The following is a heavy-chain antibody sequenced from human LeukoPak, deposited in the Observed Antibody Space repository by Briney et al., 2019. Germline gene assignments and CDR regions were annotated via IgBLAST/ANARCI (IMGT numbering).Heavy chain of an antibody. J-gene: IGHJ4*02. D-gene: IGHD1-1*01. CDR2: IKQDGSEK. CDR3: ARDQNEGILDY. CDR1: RFTFSSYT. V-gene: IGHV3-7*01. Sequence: GGSLRLSCAACRFTFSSYTMSWVRQAPGKGLEWVANIKQDGSEKYYVDSVKGRFTTSRDNAKNSLYLQMNSLRAEDTAVYYCARDQNEGILDYWGQGTLVTVSS.